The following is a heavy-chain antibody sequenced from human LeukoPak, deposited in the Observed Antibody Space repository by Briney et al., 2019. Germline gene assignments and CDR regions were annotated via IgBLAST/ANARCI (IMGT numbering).Heavy chain of an antibody. CDR2: IGVTGDT. D-gene: IGHD2-15*01. J-gene: IGHJ2*01. CDR3: TKEFCGSRAASAGGSYYDF. Sequence: GGSLRLSCAASGFTFSKDDFHWVRQAPGKGLEWVAAIGVTGDTYYADSVKGRFTISREDAANSLYLQMRSLGAGDTALYYCTKEFCGSRAASAGGSYYDFWGRGALVTVSS. V-gene: IGHV3-13*01. CDR1: GFTFSKDD.